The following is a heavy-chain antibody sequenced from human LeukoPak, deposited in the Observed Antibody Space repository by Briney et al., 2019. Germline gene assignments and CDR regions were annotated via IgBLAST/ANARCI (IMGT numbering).Heavy chain of an antibody. D-gene: IGHD3-10*01. V-gene: IGHV4-39*01. CDR2: IYYSAST. Sequence: WIRQPPGKWLAWIGSIYYSASTYYNPSLKSLLTISLDTSKTQFSLKLNSVTATDTAVYYCARHYGPWGQGTLVTVSS. J-gene: IGHJ4*02. CDR3: ARHYGP.